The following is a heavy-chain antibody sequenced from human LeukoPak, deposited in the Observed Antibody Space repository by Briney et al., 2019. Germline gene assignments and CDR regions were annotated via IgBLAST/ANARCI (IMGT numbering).Heavy chain of an antibody. Sequence: ASVKVTCKASGYTFTGYYMHWVRQAPGQGLEWMGWINPNSGGTNYAQKFQGRVTMTRDTFISTAYMELSRLRSDDTAVYYCAGEFLVSRAITIFGVATAGWFDPWGQGTLVTVSS. V-gene: IGHV1-2*02. CDR1: GYTFTGYY. CDR2: INPNSGGT. CDR3: AGEFLVSRAITIFGVATAGWFDP. J-gene: IGHJ5*02. D-gene: IGHD3-3*01.